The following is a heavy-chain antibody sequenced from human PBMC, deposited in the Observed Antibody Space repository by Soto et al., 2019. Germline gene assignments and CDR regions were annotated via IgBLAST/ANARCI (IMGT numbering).Heavy chain of an antibody. Sequence: ETLSLTCTVSGGSISSSSYYWGWIRQPPGKGLEWVSAISGSGGTTYYADSVKGRFTISRDNSKNTLYLQMNSLRAEDTAVYYCARPTTVIYFDYWGQGTLVTVSS. CDR3: ARPTTVIYFDY. CDR2: ISGSGGTT. J-gene: IGHJ4*02. CDR1: GGSISSSSYY. V-gene: IGHV3-23*01. D-gene: IGHD4-17*01.